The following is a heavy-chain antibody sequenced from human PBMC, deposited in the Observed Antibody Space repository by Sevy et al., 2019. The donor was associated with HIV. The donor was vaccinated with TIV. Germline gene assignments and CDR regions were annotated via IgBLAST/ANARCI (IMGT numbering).Heavy chain of an antibody. V-gene: IGHV3-15*05. J-gene: IGHJ4*02. CDR1: GFTFSNAW. D-gene: IGHD1-20*01. CDR2: IKRKSDGGTS. CDR3: ATGVYITGTSDY. Sequence: GESLKISCAASGFTFSNAWMTWVRQAPGKGLEWVGRIKRKSDGGTSDYAAPVQDRFTFSRDDSTNTVYLQMNSLRADDTGVYYCATGVYITGTSDYWGQGTLVTVSS.